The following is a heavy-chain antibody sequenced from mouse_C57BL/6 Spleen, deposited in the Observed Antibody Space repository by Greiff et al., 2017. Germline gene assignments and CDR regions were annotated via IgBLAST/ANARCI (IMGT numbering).Heavy chain of an antibody. Sequence: QVQLQQPGAELVKPGASVKMSCKASGYTFTSYWITWVKQRPGQGLEWIGDLYPGSGSTDYNEKFKSKATLTVDTSSSTAYMQSSRLTSEDAAVYYCARSPRYDYGVEWYFDVWGTGTTVTVSS. CDR2: LYPGSGST. D-gene: IGHD2-4*01. CDR1: GYTFTSYW. J-gene: IGHJ1*03. V-gene: IGHV1-55*01. CDR3: ARSPRYDYGVEWYFDV.